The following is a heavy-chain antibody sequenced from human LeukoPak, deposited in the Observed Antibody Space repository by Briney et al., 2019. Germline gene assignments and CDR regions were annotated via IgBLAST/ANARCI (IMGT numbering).Heavy chain of an antibody. CDR2: IYYSGST. Sequence: SETLSLTCTVSGGSISSYYWSWIRQPPGKGLEWIGYIYYSGSTSYNPSLKSRVTISVDTSKNQFSLKLSSVTAADTAVYYCAREQKGHCSGGSCYLGVDPWGQGTLVTVSS. J-gene: IGHJ5*02. V-gene: IGHV4-59*12. CDR3: AREQKGHCSGGSCYLGVDP. CDR1: GGSISSYY. D-gene: IGHD2-15*01.